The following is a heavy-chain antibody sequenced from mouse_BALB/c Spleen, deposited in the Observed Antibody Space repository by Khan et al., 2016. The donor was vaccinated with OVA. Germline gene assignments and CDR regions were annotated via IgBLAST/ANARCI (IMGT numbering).Heavy chain of an antibody. CDR3: TSSGYGSFAY. CDR1: GYTFSSSY. CDR2: INPNNGGT. J-gene: IGHJ3*01. D-gene: IGHD2-2*01. Sequence: QVQLKQSGAELVKPGASVKLSCKASGYTFSSSYMYWVKQRPGQGLEWIGEINPNNGGTNFNEKFKSKAALTVDKSSTTAYMQLSSLTSEDSAVDYCTSSGYGSFAYWGQGTLVTVST. V-gene: IGHV1S81*02.